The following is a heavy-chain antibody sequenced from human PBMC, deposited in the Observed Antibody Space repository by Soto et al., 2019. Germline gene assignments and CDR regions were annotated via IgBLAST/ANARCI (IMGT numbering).Heavy chain of an antibody. D-gene: IGHD2-15*01. V-gene: IGHV1-18*01. Sequence: QVQLVQSGAEVKKPGASVKVSCKASGYTFTSYGISWVRQSPGQGLEWMGWISAYNGNTNYAQKLQGRVTMTTDTSPSTAYMELRSLRSDDTAVYYCARAGCSGGSCYSEIRYYYYGMDVWGQGTTVTVSS. J-gene: IGHJ6*02. CDR2: ISAYNGNT. CDR3: ARAGCSGGSCYSEIRYYYYGMDV. CDR1: GYTFTSYG.